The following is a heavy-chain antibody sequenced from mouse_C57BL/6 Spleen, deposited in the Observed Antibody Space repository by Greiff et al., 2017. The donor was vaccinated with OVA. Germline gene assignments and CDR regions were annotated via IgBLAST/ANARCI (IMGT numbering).Heavy chain of an antibody. CDR3: ARYDYDGYAMDY. Sequence: VKLKESGPGLVAPSQSLSITCTVSGFSLTSYGVDWVRQSPGKGLEWLGVIWGVGSTNYNSALNSRLSISKDNSKSHVFLKRNSLQTDDTAMYYCARYDYDGYAMDYWGQGTSVTVSS. CDR1: GFSLTSYG. D-gene: IGHD2-4*01. CDR2: IWGVGST. V-gene: IGHV2-6*01. J-gene: IGHJ4*01.